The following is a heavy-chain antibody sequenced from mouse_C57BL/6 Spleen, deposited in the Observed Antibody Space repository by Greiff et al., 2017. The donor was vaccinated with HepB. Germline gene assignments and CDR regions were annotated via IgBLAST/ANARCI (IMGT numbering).Heavy chain of an antibody. CDR2: INPGSGGT. V-gene: IGHV1-54*01. D-gene: IGHD3-1*01. Sequence: VQLQQSGAELVRPGTSVKVSCKASGYAFTNYLIEWVKQRPGQGLEWIGVINPGSGGTNYNEKFKGKATLTADKSSSTAYMQLSSRTSEDSAVYFCARVGGGFDYWGQGTTLTVSS. CDR3: ARVGGGFDY. CDR1: GYAFTNYL. J-gene: IGHJ2*01.